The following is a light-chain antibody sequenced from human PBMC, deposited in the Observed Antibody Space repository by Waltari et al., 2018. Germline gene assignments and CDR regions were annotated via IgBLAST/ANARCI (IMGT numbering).Light chain of an antibody. V-gene: IGKV3-11*01. Sequence: ILLTQSPDTLTLSPGERATLSCWASQSVGNYLAWYQQKPGQAPRRLIYDASKRATGIPARFSGSGSGTDFTLTISSLEPEDFAVYYCQQRSISCTFGLGTRLEI. J-gene: IGKJ2*02. CDR2: DAS. CDR3: QQRSISCT. CDR1: QSVGNY.